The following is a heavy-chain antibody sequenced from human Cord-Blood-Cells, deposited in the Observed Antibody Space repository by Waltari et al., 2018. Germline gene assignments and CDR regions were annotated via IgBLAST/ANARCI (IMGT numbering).Heavy chain of an antibody. D-gene: IGHD7-27*01. CDR2: IIPILGIA. Sequence: QVQLVQSGAEVKKPGSSVKVSCKASGGTFSSYAISWVRQAPGQGLEWMGGIIPILGIANYAQEFQGRVTITADESTSTAYMELSSLRSEDTAVYYCARVLGIPDYYYYMDVWGKGTTVTVSS. V-gene: IGHV1-69*04. CDR1: GGTFSSYA. CDR3: ARVLGIPDYYYYMDV. J-gene: IGHJ6*03.